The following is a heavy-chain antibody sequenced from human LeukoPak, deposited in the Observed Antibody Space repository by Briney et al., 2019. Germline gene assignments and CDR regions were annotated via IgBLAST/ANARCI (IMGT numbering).Heavy chain of an antibody. CDR1: GGSFSGYY. D-gene: IGHD2-2*01. J-gene: IGHJ4*02. CDR3: ARGGGISPAAIEGGFIDY. Sequence: SETLSLTCAVYGGSFSGYYWSWIRQPPGKGLDGIGEINHSGSTNYNPSLKSRVTISVDTSKNQFSLKLSSVAAADTAVYYCARGGGISPAAIEGGFIDYWGQGTLVTVSS. CDR2: INHSGST. V-gene: IGHV4-34*01.